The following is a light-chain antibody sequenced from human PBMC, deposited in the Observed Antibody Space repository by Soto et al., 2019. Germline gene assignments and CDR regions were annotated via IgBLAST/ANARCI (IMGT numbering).Light chain of an antibody. CDR3: QQRSNFIT. CDR2: DAS. J-gene: IGKJ5*01. V-gene: IGKV3-11*01. CDR1: QSVSSY. Sequence: EIVLTQSPATLSLSPGERATLSCRASQSVSSYLAWYQQKPGQAPRLLIYDASNRATGIPARFSGSGSGTDFTLTISSLESEDSAVYYCQQRSNFITFGQGTRLEIK.